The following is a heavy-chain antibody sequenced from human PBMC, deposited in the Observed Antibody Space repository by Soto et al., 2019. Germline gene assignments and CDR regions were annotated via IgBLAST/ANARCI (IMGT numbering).Heavy chain of an antibody. Sequence: ASVKVSCKASGYTFTSYGISWVLQAPGQGLEWMGWISAYNGNTNYAQKLQGRVTMTTDTSTSTAYMELRSLRSDDTAVYYCARDTPYSYGSAHYYYYGMDVWGQGTTVTVSS. CDR2: ISAYNGNT. D-gene: IGHD3-10*01. J-gene: IGHJ6*02. CDR1: GYTFTSYG. V-gene: IGHV1-18*01. CDR3: ARDTPYSYGSAHYYYYGMDV.